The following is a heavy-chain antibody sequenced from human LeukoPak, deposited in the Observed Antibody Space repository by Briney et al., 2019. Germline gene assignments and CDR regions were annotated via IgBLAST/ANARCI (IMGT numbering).Heavy chain of an antibody. V-gene: IGHV4-34*01. D-gene: IGHD3-22*01. CDR3: ARGPYYDRQRAFDI. CDR1: GGSFSGYY. CDR2: INHSRST. Sequence: SETLSLTCAVYGGSFSGYYWSWIRQPPGKGLEWIGEINHSRSTNYNPSLKSRVTISVDTSKNQFSLKLSSVTAADTAVYYCARGPYYDRQRAFDIWGQGTMVTVSS. J-gene: IGHJ3*02.